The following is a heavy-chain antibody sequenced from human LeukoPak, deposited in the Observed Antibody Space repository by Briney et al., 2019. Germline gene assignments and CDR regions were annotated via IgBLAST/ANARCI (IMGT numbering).Heavy chain of an antibody. CDR1: GFTFSSYW. CDR3: ARGGHHRNYYYYYMDV. CDR2: IKQDGSEK. Sequence: PGGSLRLSCAASGFTFSSYWMSWVRQAPGKGLEWVANIKQDGSEKYYVDSVKGRFTISRDNAKNSLYLQMNSLRAEDTAVYYCARGGHHRNYYYYYMDVWGKGTTVTVFS. J-gene: IGHJ6*03. V-gene: IGHV3-7*01. D-gene: IGHD1-14*01.